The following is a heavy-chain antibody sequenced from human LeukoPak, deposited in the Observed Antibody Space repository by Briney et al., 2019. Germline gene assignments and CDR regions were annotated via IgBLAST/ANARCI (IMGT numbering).Heavy chain of an antibody. V-gene: IGHV3-66*01. CDR1: GFSVSSNF. CDR3: ARVGPVVVVGSSRNYYYGMDV. J-gene: IGHJ6*02. CDR2: IYSGGRT. D-gene: IGHD2-15*01. Sequence: GGSLRLSCAASGFSVSSNFMSWVRQAPGKGLEWVSVIYSGGRTNYADSVKGRFTISRDNAKNSLYLQMNSLRAEDTAVYYCARVGPVVVVGSSRNYYYGMDVWGQGTTVTVSS.